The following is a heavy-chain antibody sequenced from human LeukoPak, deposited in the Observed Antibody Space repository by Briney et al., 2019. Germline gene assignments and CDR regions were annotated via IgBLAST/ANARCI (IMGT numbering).Heavy chain of an antibody. J-gene: IGHJ5*02. CDR1: GGSISSYY. CDR3: ARDHPVSSGWYLNWFDP. V-gene: IGHV4-4*07. D-gene: IGHD6-19*01. CDR2: IYTSGST. Sequence: SETLSLTCTVSGGSISSYYWSWIRQPAGKGLEWVGRIYTSGSTNYNPSLKSRVTMSVDTSKNQFSLKLSSVTAADTAVYYCARDHPVSSGWYLNWFDPWGQGTLVTVSS.